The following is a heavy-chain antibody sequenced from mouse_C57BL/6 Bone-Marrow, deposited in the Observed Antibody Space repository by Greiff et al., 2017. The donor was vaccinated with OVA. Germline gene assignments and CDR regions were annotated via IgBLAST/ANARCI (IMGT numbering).Heavy chain of an antibody. V-gene: IGHV5-4*03. Sequence: EVMLVESGGGLVKPGGSLKLSCAASGFTFSSYAMSWVRQTPEKRLEWVATISDGGSYTYYPDNVKGRFTISRDTAKNNLYLQMSHLKSEDTAMYYCARGSLYGSSYDYWGQGTTLTVSS. CDR2: ISDGGSYT. D-gene: IGHD1-1*01. CDR1: GFTFSSYA. CDR3: ARGSLYGSSYDY. J-gene: IGHJ2*01.